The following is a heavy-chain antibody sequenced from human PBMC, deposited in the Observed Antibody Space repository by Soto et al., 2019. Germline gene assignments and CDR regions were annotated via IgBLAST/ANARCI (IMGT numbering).Heavy chain of an antibody. CDR2: MFYSGLT. CDR1: GYSLSSSDYY. Sequence: PSETLSLTCSVSGYSLSSSDYYWAWIRQSPGKGLEWIGSMFYSGLTYYNPSLKSRVTLSVDTSKNQFSVRLNSVTAADTAVYYCAPLSVSLSGPYGIHVWGQGTTVTV. V-gene: IGHV4-39*01. CDR3: APLSVSLSGPYGIHV. D-gene: IGHD2-15*01. J-gene: IGHJ6*02.